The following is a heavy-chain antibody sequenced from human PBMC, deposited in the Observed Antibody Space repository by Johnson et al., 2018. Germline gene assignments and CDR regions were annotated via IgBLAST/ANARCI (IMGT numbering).Heavy chain of an antibody. D-gene: IGHD1-1*01. CDR3: VRVTLEPFGMEV. J-gene: IGHJ6*02. CDR1: GFTFSDHS. V-gene: IGHV3-30*07. Sequence: VQLVESGGGVVQPGRSLRLSCAASGFTFSDHSMHWVRQAPGKGLEWLSVISHDGTDDSYADSVKGRFTISRDNGKNALSLQMDGLRAEDTAVYYGVRVTLEPFGMEVWGQGATCIVSS. CDR2: ISHDGTDD.